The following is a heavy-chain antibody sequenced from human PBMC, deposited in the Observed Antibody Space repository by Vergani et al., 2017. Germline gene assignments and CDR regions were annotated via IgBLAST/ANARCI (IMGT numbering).Heavy chain of an antibody. J-gene: IGHJ4*02. CDR2: INPSGGST. Sequence: QVLLVQSGAEVKKPGASVRVSCKISGYTFPNYYIHWVRQAPGQGLEWMGIINPSGGSTTYAQQFQGRLTMTRDTSTSTDYMDLSNLRSEDTAVYYCARPHGDILPPDPRRLDYWGQGTLVTVSS. CDR1: GYTFPNYY. V-gene: IGHV1-46*03. CDR3: ARPHGDILPPDPRRLDY.